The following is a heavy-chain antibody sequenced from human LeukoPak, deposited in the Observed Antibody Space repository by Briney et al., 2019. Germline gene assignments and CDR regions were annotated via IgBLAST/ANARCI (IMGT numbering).Heavy chain of an antibody. Sequence: ASVKVSCKASGYTFTGYYMHWVRQAPGQGLEWMGWINPNSGGTNYARKFQGRVTMTRDTSISTAYMELSRLRSDDTAVYYCARSYYYGSGSYVLTGMFDYWGQGTLVTVSS. V-gene: IGHV1-2*02. CDR2: INPNSGGT. CDR3: ARSYYYGSGSYVLTGMFDY. CDR1: GYTFTGYY. J-gene: IGHJ4*02. D-gene: IGHD3-10*01.